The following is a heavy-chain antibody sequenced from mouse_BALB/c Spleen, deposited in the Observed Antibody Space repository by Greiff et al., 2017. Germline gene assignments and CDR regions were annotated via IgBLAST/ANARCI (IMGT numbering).Heavy chain of an antibody. CDR2: SRNKANDYTT. Sequence: EVKLMESGGGLVQPGGSLRLSCATSGFTFSDFYMEWVRQPPGKRLEWIAASRNKANDYTTEYSASVKGRFIVSRDTSQSILYLQMNALRAEDTAIYYCAREGGLRQSYWYFDVWGAGTTVTVSS. D-gene: IGHD2-4*01. CDR1: GFTFSDFY. V-gene: IGHV7-1*02. J-gene: IGHJ1*01. CDR3: AREGGLRQSYWYFDV.